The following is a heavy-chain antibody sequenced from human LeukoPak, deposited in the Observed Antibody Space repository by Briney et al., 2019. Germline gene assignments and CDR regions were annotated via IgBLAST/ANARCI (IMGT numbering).Heavy chain of an antibody. Sequence: SETLSLTCTVSGGSISSGSYYWSWIRQPAGKGLEWIGRIYTSGSTNYNPSLKSRVTISVDTSKNQFSLKLSSVTAADTAVYFCSRASGRVVRGVISPQYYYYMDVWGKGTTVTISS. D-gene: IGHD3-10*01. CDR3: SRASGRVVRGVISPQYYYYMDV. CDR1: GGSISSGSYY. J-gene: IGHJ6*03. CDR2: IYTSGST. V-gene: IGHV4-61*02.